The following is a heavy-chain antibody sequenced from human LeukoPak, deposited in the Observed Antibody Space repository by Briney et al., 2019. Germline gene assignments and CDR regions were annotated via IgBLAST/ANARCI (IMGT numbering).Heavy chain of an antibody. V-gene: IGHV4-31*11. CDR3: ARGRGV. Sequence: SETLSLTCAVSGGSISRSTWWSWIRQHPGEGLEWIGYIYYSGSTYYNPSLKSRVSISVDTSKNQFSLKLSSVTAADTAVYYCARGRGVWGQGTTVTVSS. J-gene: IGHJ6*02. CDR2: IYYSGST. CDR1: GGSISRSTW.